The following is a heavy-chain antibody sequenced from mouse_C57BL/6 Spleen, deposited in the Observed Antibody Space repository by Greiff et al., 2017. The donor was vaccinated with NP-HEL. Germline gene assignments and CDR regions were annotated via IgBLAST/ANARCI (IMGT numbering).Heavy chain of an antibody. Sequence: QVQLQQPGAELVKPGASVKLSSKASGYTFTSYWMHWVKQRPGQGLEWIGMIHPNSGSTNYNEKFKSKATLTVDKSSSTAYMQLSSLTSEDSAVYYCARSGGSRLPYFDVWGTGTTVTVSS. D-gene: IGHD2-2*01. CDR1: GYTFTSYW. CDR2: IHPNSGST. J-gene: IGHJ1*03. V-gene: IGHV1-64*01. CDR3: ARSGGSRLPYFDV.